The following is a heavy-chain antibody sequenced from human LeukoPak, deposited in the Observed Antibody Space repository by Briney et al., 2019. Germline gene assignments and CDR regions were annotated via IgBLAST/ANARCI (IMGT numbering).Heavy chain of an antibody. Sequence: GGSLRLACAASGFTFSGHWMSWVRQAPGKGKEWVSLISGSGGITYYADSVKGRFTISRDNSKNTLYLQMDSLRAEDTAVYYCAKDSAGVGGPTTDWGQGTLVTVSS. D-gene: IGHD2-15*01. J-gene: IGHJ4*02. CDR1: GFTFSGHW. CDR2: ISGSGGIT. CDR3: AKDSAGVGGPTTD. V-gene: IGHV3-23*01.